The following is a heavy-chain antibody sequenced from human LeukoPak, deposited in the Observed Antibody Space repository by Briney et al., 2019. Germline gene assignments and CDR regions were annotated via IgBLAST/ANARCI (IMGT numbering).Heavy chain of an antibody. Sequence: SETLSLTCTVSGYSISSGYYWGWIRQPPGKGLEWIGSIYHSGSTYYNPSLKSRVTISVDTSKNHFSLKLSSVTAADTAVYYCARSVVRHLFTYYYDSSAGGAFDIWGQGTMVTVSS. CDR2: IYHSGST. D-gene: IGHD3-22*01. CDR1: GYSISSGYY. J-gene: IGHJ3*02. V-gene: IGHV4-38-2*02. CDR3: ARSVVRHLFTYYYDSSAGGAFDI.